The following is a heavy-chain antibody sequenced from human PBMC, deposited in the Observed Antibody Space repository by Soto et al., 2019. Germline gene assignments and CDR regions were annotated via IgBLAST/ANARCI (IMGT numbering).Heavy chain of an antibody. D-gene: IGHD5-18*01. CDR3: TRENIEHSHGLYAAFDI. V-gene: IGHV1-2*02. CDR2: MNPKSGGA. Sequence: ASVKVSCKTSGYTFTDHYTHWVRQAPGQGLEWMGWMNPKSGGAYFAQKFQGRVTLTRDTSIGTAYIEVNSLTSDDTAVYFCTRENIEHSHGLYAAFDIWGQAKTVTVSS. J-gene: IGHJ3*02. CDR1: GYTFTDHY.